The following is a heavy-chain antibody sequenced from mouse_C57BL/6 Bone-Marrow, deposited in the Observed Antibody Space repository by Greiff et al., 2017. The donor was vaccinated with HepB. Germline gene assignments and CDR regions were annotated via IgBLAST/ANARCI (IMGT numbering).Heavy chain of an antibody. V-gene: IGHV2-2*01. D-gene: IGHD2-4*01. J-gene: IGHJ4*01. CDR1: GFSLTSYG. CDR2: IWSGGST. Sequence: VQLVESGPGLVQPSQSLSITCTVSGFSLTSYGVHWVRQSPGKGLEWLGVIWSGGSTDYNAAFISRLSISKDNSKSQVFFKMNSLQADDTAIYYCARRAYYDHDGAMDYWGQGTSVTVSS. CDR3: ARRAYYDHDGAMDY.